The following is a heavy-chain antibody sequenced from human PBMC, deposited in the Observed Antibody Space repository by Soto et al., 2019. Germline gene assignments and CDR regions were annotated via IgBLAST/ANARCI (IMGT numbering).Heavy chain of an antibody. D-gene: IGHD2-15*01. CDR3: ARVHPTIYCSGGSCYLNYYYYYGMDV. CDR2: INWNGGST. V-gene: IGHV3-20*04. J-gene: IGHJ6*02. Sequence: GGSLRLSCAASGFTFDDYGMSWVRQAPGKGLEWVSGINWNGGSTGYADSVKGRFTISRDNAKNSLYLQMNSLRAEDTALYYCARVHPTIYCSGGSCYLNYYYYYGMDVWGQGTTVTVSS. CDR1: GFTFDDYG.